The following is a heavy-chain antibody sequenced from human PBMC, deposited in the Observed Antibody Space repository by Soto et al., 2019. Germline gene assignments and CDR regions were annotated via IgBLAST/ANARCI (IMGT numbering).Heavy chain of an antibody. J-gene: IGHJ5*02. V-gene: IGHV4-59*01. D-gene: IGHD3-22*01. CDR1: GGSISSYY. Sequence: SETLSLTCPVSGGSISSYYWSWIRQPPGKGLEWIGYIYYSGSTNYNPSLKSRVTISVDTSKNQFSLKLSSVTAADTAVYYCASLGDSSGYYQDQNWFDPWGQGTLVTVSS. CDR3: ASLGDSSGYYQDQNWFDP. CDR2: IYYSGST.